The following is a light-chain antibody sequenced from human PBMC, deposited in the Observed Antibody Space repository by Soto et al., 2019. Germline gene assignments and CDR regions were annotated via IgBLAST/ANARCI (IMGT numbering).Light chain of an antibody. CDR1: QSFSSW. V-gene: IGKV1-5*01. CDR2: DAS. Sequence: DIQMTQSPSTLSASVGDRVTITCRASQSFSSWLAWYQQKPGKTPNLLIYDASTLESGVPSRFSGSGSGTEFTLTISSLQPDDFATYYCQQYNSYPYTFGQGTKVEIK. CDR3: QQYNSYPYT. J-gene: IGKJ2*01.